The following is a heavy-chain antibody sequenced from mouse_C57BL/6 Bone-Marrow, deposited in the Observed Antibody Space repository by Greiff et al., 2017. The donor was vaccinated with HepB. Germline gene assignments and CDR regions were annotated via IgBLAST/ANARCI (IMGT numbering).Heavy chain of an antibody. J-gene: IGHJ3*01. V-gene: IGHV2-2*01. CDR1: GFSLTSYG. CDR2: IWSGGST. Sequence: QVQLKQSGPGLVQPSQSLSITCTVSGFSLTSYGVHWVRQSPGKGLEWLGVIWSGGSTDSNAAFISRLSISKDNSKSQVFFKMNSLQADDTAIYYCARHLLLRYWGQGTLVTVSA. CDR3: ARHLLLRY. D-gene: IGHD1-1*01.